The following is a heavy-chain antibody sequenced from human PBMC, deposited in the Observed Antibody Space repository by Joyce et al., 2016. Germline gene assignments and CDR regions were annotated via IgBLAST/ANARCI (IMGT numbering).Heavy chain of an antibody. Sequence: EVQLVQSGGGLVQPGGSLRLSCAASGFTFSRYWMSWVRQAPGKGLEWVANIKEDGSAQYYVYSVRGRFTISRDNAKNSLYLQLSSLSAEDSAVYYCARDAAGYNIWGQGTLVIVSS. V-gene: IGHV3-7*01. D-gene: IGHD5-24*01. CDR2: IKEDGSAQ. CDR3: ARDAAGYNI. J-gene: IGHJ4*02. CDR1: GFTFSRYW.